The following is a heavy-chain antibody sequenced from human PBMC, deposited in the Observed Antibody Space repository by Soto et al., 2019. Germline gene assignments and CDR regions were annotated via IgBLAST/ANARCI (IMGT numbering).Heavy chain of an antibody. Sequence: SETLSLTCAVYGGSFSGYYWSWIRQPPGKGLEWIGKINHSGSTNYNPSLKSRVTISVDTSKNQFSLKLSSVTAADTAVYYCARLLYDYVWGSYRHYYYGMDVWGQGTTVTVSS. CDR3: ARLLYDYVWGSYRHYYYGMDV. D-gene: IGHD3-16*02. CDR2: INHSGST. J-gene: IGHJ6*02. CDR1: GGSFSGYY. V-gene: IGHV4-34*01.